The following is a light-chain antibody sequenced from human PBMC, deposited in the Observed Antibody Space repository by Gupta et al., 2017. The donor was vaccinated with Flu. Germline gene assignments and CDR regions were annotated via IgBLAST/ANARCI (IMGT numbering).Light chain of an antibody. Sequence: QAALTQPASVSGCPGPSLTISCTGTSSDVGDYSRVSWYQQHPSKAPKLIIYAVTNRPAGGSIRVSGSKPGNAASPSISGLQVDYEDDSYCSESTRSTAASSAWVFGGGTKVTVL. V-gene: IGLV2-14*03. J-gene: IGLJ3*02. CDR3: SESTRSTAASSAWV. CDR2: AVT. CDR1: SSDVGDYSR.